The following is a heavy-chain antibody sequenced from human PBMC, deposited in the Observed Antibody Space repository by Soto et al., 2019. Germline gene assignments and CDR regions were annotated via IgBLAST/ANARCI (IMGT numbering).Heavy chain of an antibody. CDR1: GGTVSSYA. D-gene: IGHD3-10*01. J-gene: IGHJ4*02. Sequence: QLHLVQSGAEVKKAGSSVKVSCKASGGTVSSYAITWVRQAPGKGLEWMGVFIPIFVSAHYAPQFQGRITITADESTSTAYMELRGLTSEDTAIYYCARDVSSDTTGFRGYDLWGQGTQVTFSS. CDR3: ARDVSSDTTGFRGYDL. CDR2: FIPIFVSA. V-gene: IGHV1-69*01.